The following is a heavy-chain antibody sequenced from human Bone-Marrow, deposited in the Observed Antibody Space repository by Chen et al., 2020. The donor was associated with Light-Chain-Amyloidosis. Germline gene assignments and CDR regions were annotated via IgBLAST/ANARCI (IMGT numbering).Heavy chain of an antibody. D-gene: IGHD3-22*01. J-gene: IGHJ4*02. V-gene: IGHV1-24*01. CDR1: GDSLTDLA. CDR2: FDPEDEEM. CDR3: ATDVDVGDYYETGFNY. Sequence: QVQLVQSGAEVKRPGASVKVPCKVSGDSLTDLAIHWVRQAPGKGLEWVGGFDPEDEEMMYGQKFQGRVRMIEDTSTATAYMELTSLTSEDTAIYYCATDVDVGDYYETGFNYWGQGTLVTVSS.